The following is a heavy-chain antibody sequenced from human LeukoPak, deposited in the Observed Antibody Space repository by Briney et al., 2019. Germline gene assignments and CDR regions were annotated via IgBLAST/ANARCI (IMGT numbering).Heavy chain of an antibody. Sequence: GGSLRLSCAASRFIFSTYGMHWVRQAPGKGLEWVAFIRPDGSNEYYADSVKGRFTISRDNSKNTLYLQMNSLRAEDTAVYYCAKVYTTSLRVPFDYWGQGTLVTVSS. CDR3: AKVYTTSLRVPFDY. J-gene: IGHJ4*02. D-gene: IGHD3-16*01. CDR2: IRPDGSNE. V-gene: IGHV3-30*02. CDR1: RFIFSTYG.